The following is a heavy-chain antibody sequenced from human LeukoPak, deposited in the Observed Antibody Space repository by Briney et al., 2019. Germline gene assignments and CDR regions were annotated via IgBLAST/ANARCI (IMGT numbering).Heavy chain of an antibody. CDR1: GGSFTSYG. CDR3: ARVPAGYLMGGY. Sequence: GASVKVSRKGSGGSFTSYGISWVRQAPGQGLAWMEKIIPIYGRANYGQKFQGRVTITADELTTTSYMELSSLTAEDMAVYYCARVPAGYLMGGYWGQGTLVTVSS. V-gene: IGHV1-69*13. J-gene: IGHJ4*02. CDR2: IIPIYGRA. D-gene: IGHD3-16*01.